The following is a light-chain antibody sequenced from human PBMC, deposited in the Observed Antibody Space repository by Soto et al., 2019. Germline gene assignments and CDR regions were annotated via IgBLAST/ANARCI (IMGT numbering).Light chain of an antibody. CDR2: DST. CDR3: QQRHVWPPIT. V-gene: IGKV3-11*01. CDR1: QSIHTS. Sequence: VLTQSPATLSLSPGERATLSCRASQSIHTSLAWYQQKPGQPPRLVVYDSTLRANGVPDRFGGSRSGIDFTLTINNLEPEDFAVYYCQQRHVWPPITFGQGTRLEIK. J-gene: IGKJ5*01.